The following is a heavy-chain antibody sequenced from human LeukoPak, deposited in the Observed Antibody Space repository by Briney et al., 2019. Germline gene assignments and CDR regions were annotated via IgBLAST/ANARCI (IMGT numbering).Heavy chain of an antibody. V-gene: IGHV4-34*01. D-gene: IGHD5-18*01. CDR2: INHSGST. J-gene: IGHJ6*02. CDR3: ARGPRVDTAMAYYYYYGMDV. CDR1: GGSFSGYY. Sequence: SETLSLTCAVYGGSFSGYYWSWIRQPPGKGLEWIGEINHSGSTNYNPSLKSRVTISVDTSKNQFSLKQSSVTAADTAVYYCARGPRVDTAMAYYYYYGMDVWGQGTTVTVSS.